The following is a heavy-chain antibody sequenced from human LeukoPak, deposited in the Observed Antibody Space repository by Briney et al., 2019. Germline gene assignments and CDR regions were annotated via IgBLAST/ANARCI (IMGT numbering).Heavy chain of an antibody. Sequence: GGSLRLSCAASGLTFADFAMHWVRQAPGKGLEWVSGISWNGGTIGYADSVKGRFTISRDNAKNSLYLQMNSLRVEDTALYYCAKGSTSSGYDLADYWGLGTLVIVSS. D-gene: IGHD5-12*01. CDR2: ISWNGGTI. CDR1: GLTFADFA. CDR3: AKGSTSSGYDLADY. V-gene: IGHV3-9*01. J-gene: IGHJ4*02.